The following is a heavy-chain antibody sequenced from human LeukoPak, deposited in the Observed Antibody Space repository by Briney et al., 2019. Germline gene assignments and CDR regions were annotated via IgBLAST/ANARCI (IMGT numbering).Heavy chain of an antibody. CDR1: GYTFSSYA. CDR2: ISGSGGST. J-gene: IGHJ4*02. D-gene: IGHD3-3*01. V-gene: IGHV3-23*01. CDR3: ASVDYDFWSGVFDY. Sequence: GGSLRLSCAASGYTFSSYAMSWVRQAPGKGLEWVSAISGSGGSTYYADSVKGRFTISRDNSKNTLYLQMNSLRAEDTAVYYCASVDYDFWSGVFDYWGQGTLVTVSS.